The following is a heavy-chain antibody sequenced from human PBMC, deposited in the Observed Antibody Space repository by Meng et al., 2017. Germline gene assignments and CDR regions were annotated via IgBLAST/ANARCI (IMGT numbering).Heavy chain of an antibody. Sequence: SAKVSCKASVCTFSSYAISWVRQAPGQGLEWMGGIIPIFGTANYAQKFQGRVTITADESTSTADMELSSLRSEDTAVYYCARVELERALVGRDGYNYYYYYDMDVWGQGTTVTVSS. J-gene: IGHJ6*02. CDR1: VCTFSSYA. D-gene: IGHD5-24*01. CDR2: IIPIFGTA. CDR3: ARVELERALVGRDGYNYYYYYDMDV. V-gene: IGHV1-69*13.